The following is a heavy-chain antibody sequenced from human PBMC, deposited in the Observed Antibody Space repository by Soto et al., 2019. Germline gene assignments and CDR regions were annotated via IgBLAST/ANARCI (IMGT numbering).Heavy chain of an antibody. CDR2: IFYSGST. D-gene: IGHD3-10*01. J-gene: IGHJ4*02. CDR3: ARVSSWVGHEDY. V-gene: IGHV4-39*07. CDR1: GGAIISSTYY. Sequence: SETLSLTCTFAGGAIISSTYYWGRIRQPPGKGLEWVGSIFYSGSTNYNPYLKSRVTISVDTSKKQFSLKLSSVTAADTAVYYCARVSSWVGHEDYWGQGTLVTVCS.